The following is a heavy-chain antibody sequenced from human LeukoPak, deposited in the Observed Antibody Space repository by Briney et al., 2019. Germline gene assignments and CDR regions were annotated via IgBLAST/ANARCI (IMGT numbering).Heavy chain of an antibody. J-gene: IGHJ5*02. D-gene: IGHD5-12*01. CDR1: GGSISSGDYY. Sequence: PSETLSLTCTVSGGSISSGDYYWGWIRQPPGRGLEWIGYIYYSGSTYYDPSLKSRVTISVDTSKNQFSLKLSSVTAADTAVYYCARGGSGYDFGWFDPWGQGTLVTVSS. V-gene: IGHV4-30-4*01. CDR2: IYYSGST. CDR3: ARGGSGYDFGWFDP.